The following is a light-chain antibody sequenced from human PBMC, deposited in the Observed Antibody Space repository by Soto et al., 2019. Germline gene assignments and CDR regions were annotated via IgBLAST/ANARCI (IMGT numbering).Light chain of an antibody. Sequence: EIVLTQSPGTLSLSPGATATVSCRATESLITKALAWYQQKPGQAPRLLIYGAFTRDADIPDRFNGSGSGTDFALTISRLELEDSAVSYCQQYGVSPLTFGPGTKVEIK. CDR1: ESLITKA. CDR2: GAF. J-gene: IGKJ3*01. V-gene: IGKV3-20*01. CDR3: QQYGVSPLT.